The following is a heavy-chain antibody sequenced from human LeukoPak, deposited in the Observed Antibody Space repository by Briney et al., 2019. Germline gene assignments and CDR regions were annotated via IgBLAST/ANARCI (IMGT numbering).Heavy chain of an antibody. D-gene: IGHD3-22*01. Sequence: PSETLSLTCAAYGGSFSGYYWSWIRQPPGKGLEWIGEINHSGSTNYNPSLKSRVTISVDTSKNQFSLKLSSVTAADTAVYYCARTSASGYFDYWGQGTLVTVSS. CDR2: INHSGST. J-gene: IGHJ4*02. CDR1: GGSFSGYY. V-gene: IGHV4-34*01. CDR3: ARTSASGYFDY.